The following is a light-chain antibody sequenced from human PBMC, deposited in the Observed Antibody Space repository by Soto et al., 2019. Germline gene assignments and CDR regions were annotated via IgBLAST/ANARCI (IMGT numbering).Light chain of an antibody. Sequence: EIVLTQSPATLSLSPGERATLSCRASQSVSSSLAWYQQKPGQTPRLLIYDVSNMATGIPARFSGSGSGTDFTLTVSSLEPEEFAVYYCQQRSNWPLTFGGGTKVEIK. CDR1: QSVSSS. CDR2: DVS. CDR3: QQRSNWPLT. V-gene: IGKV3-11*01. J-gene: IGKJ4*01.